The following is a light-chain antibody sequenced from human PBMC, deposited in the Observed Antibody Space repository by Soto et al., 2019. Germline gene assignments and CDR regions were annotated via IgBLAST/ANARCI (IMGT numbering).Light chain of an antibody. J-gene: IGKJ1*01. V-gene: IGKV3-15*01. CDR1: QSVSSN. CDR3: QQYDILPQT. CDR2: GAS. Sequence: EIVMTQSPATLSVSPGERATLSCRASQSVSSNLAWYQQKPGQAPRLLIYGASTRATGIPARFSGSGSGTEFTLTISSLQSEDIATYYCQQYDILPQTFGQGTKVEIK.